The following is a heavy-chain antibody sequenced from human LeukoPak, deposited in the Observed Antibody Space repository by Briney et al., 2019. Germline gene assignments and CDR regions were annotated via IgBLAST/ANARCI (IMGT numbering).Heavy chain of an antibody. J-gene: IGHJ4*02. CDR2: INHSGST. CDR3: ASSMVRGVPHY. V-gene: IGHV4-34*01. D-gene: IGHD3-10*01. CDR1: GGSFSGYY. Sequence: PSETLSLTCAVYGGSFSGYYWSWIRQPPGKGLEWIGEINHSGSTNYNPSLKSRVTISVDTSKNQFSLKLSSVTAADTAVYYCASSMVRGVPHYWGQGILVTVSS.